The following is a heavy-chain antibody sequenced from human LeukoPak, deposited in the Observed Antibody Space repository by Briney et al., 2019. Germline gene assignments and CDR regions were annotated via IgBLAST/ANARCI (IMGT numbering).Heavy chain of an antibody. D-gene: IGHD6-19*01. CDR2: INHSGST. Sequence: PSETLSLTCAVYGGSFSGYYWSWIRQPPGKGLEWIAEINHSGSTNYNPSLKSRVIISVDTSKNQFSLKLSSVNAADTAVYYCARDHSHRTGWRGRLWFDPWGQGTLVTVSS. CDR1: GGSFSGYY. J-gene: IGHJ5*02. V-gene: IGHV4-34*01. CDR3: ARDHSHRTGWRGRLWFDP.